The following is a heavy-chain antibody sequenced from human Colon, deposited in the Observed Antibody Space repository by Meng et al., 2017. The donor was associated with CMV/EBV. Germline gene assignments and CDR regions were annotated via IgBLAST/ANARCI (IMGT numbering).Heavy chain of an antibody. V-gene: IGHV1-2*02. CDR1: GYTFSDYY. Sequence: ASVKVSCKPSGYTFSDYYIHWVRQAPGQGLEWMGWIDPNSGGTKYPQNFQGRVTMTSDTSMTTAYLELSSLRSDDTAIYYCARSEFWNSFYKHIDFDSWGQGTLVTVSS. J-gene: IGHJ4*02. CDR2: IDPNSGGT. D-gene: IGHD3/OR15-3a*01. CDR3: ARSEFWNSFYKHIDFDS.